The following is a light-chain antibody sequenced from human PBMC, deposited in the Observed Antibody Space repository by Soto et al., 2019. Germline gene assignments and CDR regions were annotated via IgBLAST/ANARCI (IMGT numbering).Light chain of an antibody. CDR2: GNS. J-gene: IGLJ2*01. CDR3: QSYDSSVSKVV. Sequence: PSVSGAPGQRVTISCTGSSSNIGAGYDVHWYQQLPGTAPKLLIYGNSNRPSGVPDRFSGSKSGTSASLAITGLQAEDEADYYCQSYDSSVSKVVFGGGTKVTVL. CDR1: SSNIGAGYD. V-gene: IGLV1-40*01.